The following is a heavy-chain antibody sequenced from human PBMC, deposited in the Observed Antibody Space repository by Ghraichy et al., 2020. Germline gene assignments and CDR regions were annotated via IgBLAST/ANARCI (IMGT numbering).Heavy chain of an antibody. J-gene: IGHJ4*02. CDR2: IKEDGSIK. CDR1: GFSFSTYW. D-gene: IGHD4-17*01. CDR3: ARGPSTTLTTF. Sequence: GGSLRLSCAASGFSFSTYWMTWVRQAPGKGLEWVANIKEDGSIKQYVDSVKGRFTISRDNAKNSRYLQMNSLRAEDTAVYYCARGPSTTLTTFWGQGTLVTVSS. V-gene: IGHV3-7*01.